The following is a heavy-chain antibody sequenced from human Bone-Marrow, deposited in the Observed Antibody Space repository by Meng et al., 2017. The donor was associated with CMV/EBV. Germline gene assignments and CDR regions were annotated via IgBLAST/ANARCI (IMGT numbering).Heavy chain of an antibody. CDR1: GFTFSSYS. J-gene: IGHJ4*02. V-gene: IGHV3-48*04. Sequence: GGSLRLSCAASGFTFSSYSVNWVRQAPGKGLEWVSYISSSSSTIYYADSVKGRFTISRDNAKNSLYLQMNSLRAEDTAVYYCARELDSSGYYYASRLVDYWGQGTLVTVSS. CDR3: ARELDSSGYYYASRLVDY. D-gene: IGHD3-22*01. CDR2: ISSSSSTI.